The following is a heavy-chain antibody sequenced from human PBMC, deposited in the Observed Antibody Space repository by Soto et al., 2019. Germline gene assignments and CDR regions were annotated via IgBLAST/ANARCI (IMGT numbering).Heavy chain of an antibody. CDR1: GFTFSSYG. V-gene: IGHV3-33*01. CDR3: ARIYGDYLSFDY. CDR2: IWYDGSNK. Sequence: GGSLRLSCAASGFTFSSYGMHWVRQAPGKGLEWVAVIWYDGSNKYYADSVKGRFTISRDNSKNTLYLQMNSLRAEDTAVYYCARIYGDYLSFDYWGQGTLVTVSS. D-gene: IGHD4-17*01. J-gene: IGHJ4*02.